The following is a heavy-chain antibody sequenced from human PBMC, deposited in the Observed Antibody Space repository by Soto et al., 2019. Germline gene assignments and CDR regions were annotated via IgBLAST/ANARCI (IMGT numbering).Heavy chain of an antibody. J-gene: IGHJ4*02. CDR1: GDSISRYY. D-gene: IGHD3-22*01. Sequence: PXETLSLPCTVSGDSISRYYWSWIRQPPGKRLEWIGYIYYSGTTNYNPSLKSRVTISFDTSQSQFSLTLTAVTAADTAVYFCARASYYYNSTGYYYSGFDNWGQGTQVTVSS. V-gene: IGHV4-59*01. CDR2: IYYSGTT. CDR3: ARASYYYNSTGYYYSGFDN.